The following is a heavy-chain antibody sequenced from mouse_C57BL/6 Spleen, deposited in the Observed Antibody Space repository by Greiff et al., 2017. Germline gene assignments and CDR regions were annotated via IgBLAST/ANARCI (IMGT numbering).Heavy chain of an antibody. V-gene: IGHV1-55*01. CDR2: IYPGSGST. CDR3: ARWSHYPSWGFAY. J-gene: IGHJ3*01. Sequence: VQLQQPGAELVKPGASVKMSCKASGYTFTSYWITWVKQRPGQGLEWIGDIYPGSGSTNYNEKFKSKATLTVDTSSSTAYMQLRSLTSEDSAVYDCARWSHYPSWGFAYWGQGTLVTVSA. CDR1: GYTFTSYW. D-gene: IGHD4-1*01.